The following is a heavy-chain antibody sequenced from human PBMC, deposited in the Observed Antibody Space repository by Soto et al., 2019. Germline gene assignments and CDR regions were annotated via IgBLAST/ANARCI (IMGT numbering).Heavy chain of an antibody. J-gene: IGHJ3*02. D-gene: IGHD3-22*01. V-gene: IGHV1-18*04. CDR3: ARLGYYYDSSGPDAFDT. CDR2: ISAYNGNT. Sequence: ASVKVSCKASGYTFTSYGISWVRQAPGQGLEWMGWISAYNGNTNYAQKLQGRVTMTTDTSTSTAYMELRSLRSDDTAVYYCARLGYYYDSSGPDAFDTWGQGTMVTV. CDR1: GYTFTSYG.